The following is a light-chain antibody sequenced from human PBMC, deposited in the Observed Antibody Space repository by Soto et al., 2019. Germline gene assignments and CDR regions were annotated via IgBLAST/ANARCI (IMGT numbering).Light chain of an antibody. CDR3: QQYNNWPQT. CDR2: GAS. CDR1: QSVSRN. J-gene: IGKJ1*01. V-gene: IGKV3-15*01. Sequence: MAHSRGTLSVWPGERGALALSSGQSVSRNLAWYQQKPGQAPRLLIYGASTRATGIPARFSGSGSGTEFTLTISSLQSEDFAVYYCQQYNNWPQTFGQGTKVDIK.